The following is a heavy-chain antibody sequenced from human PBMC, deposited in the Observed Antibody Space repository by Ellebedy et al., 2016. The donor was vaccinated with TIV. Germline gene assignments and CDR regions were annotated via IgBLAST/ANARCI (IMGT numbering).Heavy chain of an antibody. CDR2: INPSGGST. Sequence: AASVKVSCKASGYTFTSYYMHWVRQAPGQGLEWMGIINPSGGSTSYAQKFQGRVTMTRDTSTSTVYMELSSLRSEDTAVYYCARDRKDPGIAADDYFVMDVWGQGTTVTVSS. V-gene: IGHV1-46*01. CDR3: ARDRKDPGIAADDYFVMDV. D-gene: IGHD6-25*01. J-gene: IGHJ6*02. CDR1: GYTFTSYY.